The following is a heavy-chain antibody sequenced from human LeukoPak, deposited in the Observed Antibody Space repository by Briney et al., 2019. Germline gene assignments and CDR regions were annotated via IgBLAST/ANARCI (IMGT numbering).Heavy chain of an antibody. CDR1: GFTFSSYA. Sequence: GGSLRLSCAASGFTFSSYAMSWVRQAPGQGLEWISYISSSGSSIFYADSVKGRVTISRDSAKNSLYLQMNSLRAEDTAVYYCARSLIPYFDYWGQGTLVTVSS. V-gene: IGHV3-48*03. CDR3: ARSLIPYFDY. CDR2: ISSSGSSI. J-gene: IGHJ4*02. D-gene: IGHD2-21*01.